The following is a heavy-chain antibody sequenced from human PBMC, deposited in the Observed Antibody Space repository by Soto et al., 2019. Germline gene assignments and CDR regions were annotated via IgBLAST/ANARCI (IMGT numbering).Heavy chain of an antibody. CDR1: GFIVSSNY. Sequence: EVQLVESGGGLIQPGGSLRLSCAASGFIVSSNYMSWVRQAPGKGLEWVSVIYRDGSTYYADSVKGRFTISRDNSKNTLYIHMNSLRAEDTAVYYCARNYFDSGGGFDYWGQGTLVTVSS. D-gene: IGHD3-22*01. V-gene: IGHV3-53*01. CDR2: IYRDGST. J-gene: IGHJ4*02. CDR3: ARNYFDSGGGFDY.